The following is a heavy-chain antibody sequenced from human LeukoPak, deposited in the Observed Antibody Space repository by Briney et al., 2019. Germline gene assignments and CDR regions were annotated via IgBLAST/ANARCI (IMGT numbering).Heavy chain of an antibody. V-gene: IGHV4-31*03. D-gene: IGHD6-13*01. CDR2: IYYSGRT. Sequence: SQTLSLTCTVSGGSISSGGYYWSWIRQHPGKGLEWIGYIYYSGRTYYNPSLKSRVTISVDTSKNQFSLKVSSVTAADTAVYYCARAYTSSCRWFDPWGQGTLVTVSS. CDR3: ARAYTSSCRWFDP. J-gene: IGHJ5*02. CDR1: GGSISSGGYY.